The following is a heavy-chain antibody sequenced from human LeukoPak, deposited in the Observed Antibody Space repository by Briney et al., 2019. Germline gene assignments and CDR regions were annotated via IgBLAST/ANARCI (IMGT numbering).Heavy chain of an antibody. CDR3: ARGTMTTVTYYFDY. V-gene: IGHV4-34*01. Sequence: SETLSLTCGVYGGTFSGYYWSWIRQPPRKGLEWIGEITHTGNPNSNPSLKSRATISVDTPKNQFSLKLTSVTAADTAVYYCARGTMTTVTYYFDYWGQGTLVTVSS. CDR1: GGTFSGYY. J-gene: IGHJ4*02. D-gene: IGHD4-17*01. CDR2: ITHTGNP.